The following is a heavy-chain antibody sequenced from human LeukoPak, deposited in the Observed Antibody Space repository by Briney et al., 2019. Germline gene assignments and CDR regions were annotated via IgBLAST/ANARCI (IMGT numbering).Heavy chain of an antibody. D-gene: IGHD1-26*01. CDR2: IHTTGGT. Sequence: SETLSLTCTVSLDSISSLHWSSIPQSAGKGLEWIERIHTTGGTKYNPSLMSRVTMSVDTSKNQFSLRLSSVTAADTALYYCARGSPGVGASYWFDYWGQGNLVTVSS. CDR3: ARGSPGVGASYWFDY. V-gene: IGHV4-4*07. CDR1: LDSISSLH. J-gene: IGHJ4*02.